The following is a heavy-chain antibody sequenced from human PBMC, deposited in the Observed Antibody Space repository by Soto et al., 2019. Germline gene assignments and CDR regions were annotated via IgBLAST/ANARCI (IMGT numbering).Heavy chain of an antibody. Sequence: GGSLRLSCAASGFTLSNYWMTWVRQAPGKGLEWVANINKDGSQKNYVDSVKGRFTIARDNGQNSLSLQINSLRAEDTAVYYCARDFCPVPTCYDLWGQGVLVTVSS. V-gene: IGHV3-7*01. CDR3: ARDFCPVPTCYDL. D-gene: IGHD2-2*01. CDR1: GFTLSNYW. CDR2: INKDGSQK. J-gene: IGHJ4*02.